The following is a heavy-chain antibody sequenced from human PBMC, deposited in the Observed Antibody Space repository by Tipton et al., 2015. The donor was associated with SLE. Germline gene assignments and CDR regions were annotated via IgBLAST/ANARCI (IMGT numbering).Heavy chain of an antibody. Sequence: LSLTCTVSGDSIGRSNYYWGWIRQTPGKGLEWIGSIYFPGSSYSQPSLKTRVSISVDTSRNDFSLKLTSVTAADTAVYFCVRHAPVYSSSYEMPHSDFCGLGTVVTV. D-gene: IGHD4-11*01. CDR1: GDSIGRSNYY. CDR2: IYFPGSS. V-gene: IGHV4-39*01. CDR3: VRHAPVYSSSYEMPHSDF. J-gene: IGHJ4*02.